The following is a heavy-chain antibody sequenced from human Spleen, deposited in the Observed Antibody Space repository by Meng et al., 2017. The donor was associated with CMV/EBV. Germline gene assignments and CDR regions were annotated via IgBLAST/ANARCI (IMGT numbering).Heavy chain of an antibody. Sequence: GESLKISCAASGFTFSVYSMNWVRQAPGKGLEWVSSITSSSSYIYYADSVKGRFTISRDNAKNSLYLQMNSLRAEDTAVYYCARDDFGVVTNYWGQGTLVTVSS. CDR3: ARDDFGVVTNY. V-gene: IGHV3-21*01. CDR2: ITSSSSYI. J-gene: IGHJ4*02. CDR1: GFTFSVYS. D-gene: IGHD3-3*01.